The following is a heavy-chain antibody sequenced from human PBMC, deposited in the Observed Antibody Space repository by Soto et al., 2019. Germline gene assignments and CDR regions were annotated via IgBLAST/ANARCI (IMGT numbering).Heavy chain of an antibody. CDR1: GFTFGDYA. Sequence: HPGGSLRLSCTASGFTFGDYAMSWVRQAPGKGLEWVGFIRSKAYGGTTEYAASVKGRFTISRDDSKSIAYLQMNSLKTEDTAVYYCTREIEKTLYYYDSSGYYSAFDYWGQGTLVTVSS. CDR2: IRSKAYGGTT. V-gene: IGHV3-49*04. CDR3: TREIEKTLYYYDSSGYYSAFDY. J-gene: IGHJ4*02. D-gene: IGHD3-22*01.